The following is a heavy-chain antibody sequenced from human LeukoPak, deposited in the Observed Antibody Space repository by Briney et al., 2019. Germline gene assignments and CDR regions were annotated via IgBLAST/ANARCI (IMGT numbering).Heavy chain of an antibody. CDR2: INQNGSER. CDR3: ARDFPDY. J-gene: IGHJ4*02. Sequence: GGSLRLSCAASGFTFSSYWMGWVRQAPGKGLEWVANINQNGSERYFMDSVKGRFTISRDNAKNSLDLQMNNLRADDTAVYYCARDFPDYWGQGTLVTVSS. V-gene: IGHV3-7*01. CDR1: GFTFSSYW.